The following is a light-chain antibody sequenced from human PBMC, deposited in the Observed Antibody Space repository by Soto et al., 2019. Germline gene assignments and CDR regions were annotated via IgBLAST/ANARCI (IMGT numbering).Light chain of an antibody. V-gene: IGKV1-16*01. Sequence: DIQMTQSPSSLSASVGDRVTITCRANQGINNSLAWFQQKPGKAPKSLIFAASSLQSGVTSRFSGSASGTEFTLTISSLQPDDFATYYCQQYHSFGPGTKVDIK. CDR1: QGINNS. CDR3: QQYHS. J-gene: IGKJ3*01. CDR2: AAS.